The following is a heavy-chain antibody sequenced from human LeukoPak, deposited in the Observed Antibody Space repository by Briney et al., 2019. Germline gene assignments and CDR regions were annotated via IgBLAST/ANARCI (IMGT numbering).Heavy chain of an antibody. Sequence: ASVKVSCKASGYTFTSYGISWVRQAPGQGLEWMGWISAYNGNTNYAQKLQGRVTMTTDTSTSTAYMELRSLRSDDTAVYYCARVGEYCSSTSCSYRWFDPWGQGTLVTVSS. CDR3: ARVGEYCSSTSCSYRWFDP. D-gene: IGHD2-2*01. V-gene: IGHV1-18*01. J-gene: IGHJ5*02. CDR1: GYTFTSYG. CDR2: ISAYNGNT.